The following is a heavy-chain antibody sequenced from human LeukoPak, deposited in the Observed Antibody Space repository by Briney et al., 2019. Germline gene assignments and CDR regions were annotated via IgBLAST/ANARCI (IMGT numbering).Heavy chain of an antibody. J-gene: IGHJ5*02. Sequence: GGSLRLSCAASGFTFSSYGMHWVRQAPGKGLEWVAVISYDGSNKYYADSVKGRFTISRDNSKNTLYLRMNSLRAEDTAVYYCAKAGVAGTKYYYDSSGYYYYNWFDPWGQGTLVTVSS. V-gene: IGHV3-30*18. D-gene: IGHD3-22*01. CDR2: ISYDGSNK. CDR1: GFTFSSYG. CDR3: AKAGVAGTKYYYDSSGYYYYNWFDP.